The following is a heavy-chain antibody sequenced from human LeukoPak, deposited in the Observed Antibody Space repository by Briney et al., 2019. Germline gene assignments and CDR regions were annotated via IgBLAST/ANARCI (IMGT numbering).Heavy chain of an antibody. J-gene: IGHJ1*01. CDR3: AGRGHRYSRD. V-gene: IGHV4-4*09. CDR2: IQDSGIT. Sequence: SETLSLICNVSGDSVSSGYWSWIRQSPGKGLEWIGFIQDSGITDYNPSLKSRLLMSVDTSKNQFSLNLRSVTAADTAVYYCAGRGHRYSRDWGQGILVPISS. CDR1: GDSVSSGY. D-gene: IGHD2-15*01.